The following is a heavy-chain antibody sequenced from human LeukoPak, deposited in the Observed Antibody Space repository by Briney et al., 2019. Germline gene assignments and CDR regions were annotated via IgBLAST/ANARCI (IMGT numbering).Heavy chain of an antibody. CDR2: TSSTSSYI. CDR1: GFTFSSYT. D-gene: IGHD6-19*01. CDR3: ARDPQWLVSGNFDY. J-gene: IGHJ4*02. V-gene: IGHV3-21*01. Sequence: GGSLRLSCEGSGFTFSSYTMIWDRQAPGKGLEWLTSTSSTSSYIYYADSVKGRFTISRDNAKNSLYLQMNSLRAEDTAVYYCARDPQWLVSGNFDYWGQGTLVTVSS.